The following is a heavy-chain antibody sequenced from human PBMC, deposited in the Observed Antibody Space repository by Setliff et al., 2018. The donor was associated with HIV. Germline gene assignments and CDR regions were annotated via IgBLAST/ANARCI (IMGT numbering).Heavy chain of an antibody. D-gene: IGHD2-15*01. CDR2: IYESGRT. J-gene: IGHJ6*03. CDR3: ARGRCSGGTCSGRYSYLHIDV. CDR1: GGSITNSNYY. V-gene: IGHV4-39*07. Sequence: PSETLSLTCTVSGGSITNSNYYWGWFRQPPGKGLEWIGEIYESGRTDYNPSLTSRVTMSVDSSKKQFSLRLTSVAAADTALYYCARGRCSGGTCSGRYSYLHIDVWGKGTTVTVS.